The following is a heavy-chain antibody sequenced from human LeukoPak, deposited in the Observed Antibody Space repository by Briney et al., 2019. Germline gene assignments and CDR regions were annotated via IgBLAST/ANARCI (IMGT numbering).Heavy chain of an antibody. V-gene: IGHV3-23*01. J-gene: IGHJ3*01. D-gene: IGHD3-16*01. CDR2: ISGSGAAT. Sequence: GGSLRLSCAASGFTFSNYAMTWVRQAPGKGLEWVSAISGSGAATYYADSVKGRFTISRDNPKNPLYLQMNSLRAEDTAVYYCARRGTPNAFDLWGQGTMVTVSS. CDR1: GFTFSNYA. CDR3: ARRGTPNAFDL.